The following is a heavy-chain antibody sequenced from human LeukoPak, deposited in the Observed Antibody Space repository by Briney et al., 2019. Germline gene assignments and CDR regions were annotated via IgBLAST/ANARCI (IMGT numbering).Heavy chain of an antibody. D-gene: IGHD6-13*01. V-gene: IGHV3-33*01. CDR2: IWYDGSNE. CDR3: ARDRDVYSSRWNRNFAY. CDR1: GFTFSNYG. Sequence: PGGSLRLSCAASGFTFSNYGMHWVRQAPGKGLEWVAIIWYDGSNEYYADSVKGRFTISRDNSKNTLYLQMNSLRAEDTAVYYCARDRDVYSSRWNRNFAYWGQGTLVTV. J-gene: IGHJ4*02.